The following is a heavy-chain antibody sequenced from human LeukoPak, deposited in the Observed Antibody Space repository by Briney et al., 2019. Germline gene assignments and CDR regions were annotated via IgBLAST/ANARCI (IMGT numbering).Heavy chain of an antibody. D-gene: IGHD3-22*01. Sequence: GGSLRLSCAASGFTFSSYSMNWVRQAPGKGLEWVSSISSSSSYIYYADSVKGRFTISRDNAKNSLYLQMNSLRAEDTAVYYCARDYYYDSSGPYDAFDIWGQGTMVTVSS. CDR3: ARDYYYDSSGPYDAFDI. J-gene: IGHJ3*02. CDR1: GFTFSSYS. V-gene: IGHV3-21*01. CDR2: ISSSSSYI.